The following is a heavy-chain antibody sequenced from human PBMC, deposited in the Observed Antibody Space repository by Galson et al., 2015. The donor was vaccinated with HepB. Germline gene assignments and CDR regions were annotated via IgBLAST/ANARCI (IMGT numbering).Heavy chain of an antibody. V-gene: IGHV3-30*04. CDR3: ARDQGPVAGPAIIDY. J-gene: IGHJ4*02. Sequence: SLRLSCAASGFTFSSYAMHWVRQAPGKGLECVTIMSYNGNYKYYADSVKGRFTISRDNSKNTLYLQMNGLRAEDAAVYYCARDQGPVAGPAIIDYWGQGTLVTVSS. CDR1: GFTFSSYA. CDR2: MSYNGNYK. D-gene: IGHD6-19*01.